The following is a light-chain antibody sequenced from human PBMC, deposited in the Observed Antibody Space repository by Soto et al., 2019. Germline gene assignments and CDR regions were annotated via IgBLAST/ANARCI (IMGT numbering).Light chain of an antibody. CDR2: GAS. CDR1: QSVSRY. V-gene: IGKV3-20*01. Sequence: IMLSQSPYTLSLSPGESATLSCRASQSVSRYLAWYQQKPGQTPRLLIYGASSRPTGIPDRFSGSGSGTDFTLTISRLEPEDFAVYYCQQYGSSSTFGQGTRLEIK. J-gene: IGKJ5*01. CDR3: QQYGSSST.